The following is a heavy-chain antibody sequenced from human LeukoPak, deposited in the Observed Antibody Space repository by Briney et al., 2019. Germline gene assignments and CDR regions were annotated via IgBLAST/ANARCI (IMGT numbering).Heavy chain of an antibody. D-gene: IGHD3-10*01. CDR3: ARGHGYGSGSYYNVPKY. Sequence: ASVKVSCKASGYTFTEYYIHWLRQAPGQGLEWMGWMNPNSGGTRFARNFQVRVTMTRDTSIRTAYMELSRLRSDYTAVYYCARGHGYGSGSYYNVPKYWGQGTLVTVSS. CDR1: GYTFTEYY. J-gene: IGHJ4*02. CDR2: MNPNSGGT. V-gene: IGHV1-2*02.